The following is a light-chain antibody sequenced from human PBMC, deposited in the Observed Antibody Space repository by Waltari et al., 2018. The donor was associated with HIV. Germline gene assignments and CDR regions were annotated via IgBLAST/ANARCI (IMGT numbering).Light chain of an antibody. CDR3: NSRDSSGNHVV. Sequence: SSELTQDPAVSVALGQTVRITCKGDRLRSYYASWYQQQPGQAPVLVIYGKNNRPSGIPDRCSGSSSGNTASLTITGAQAEDEGDYYCNSRDSSGNHVVFGGGTKLTVL. CDR2: GKN. V-gene: IGLV3-19*01. J-gene: IGLJ2*01. CDR1: RLRSYY.